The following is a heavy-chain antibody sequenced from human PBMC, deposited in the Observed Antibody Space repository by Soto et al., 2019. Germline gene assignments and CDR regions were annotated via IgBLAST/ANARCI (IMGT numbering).Heavy chain of an antibody. Sequence: SETLSLTCTVSGDSMATGGHYYNWIRQVPGKGLEWIGYVYYSGATHYTPSPRARATISRDTSKNQFSLRLISVTAADTALYYCARDKDLQPTVWGFWGQGIQVTVPQ. J-gene: IGHJ4*02. CDR3: ARDKDLQPTVWGF. V-gene: IGHV4-31*03. CDR2: VYYSGAT. D-gene: IGHD3-16*01. CDR1: GDSMATGGHY.